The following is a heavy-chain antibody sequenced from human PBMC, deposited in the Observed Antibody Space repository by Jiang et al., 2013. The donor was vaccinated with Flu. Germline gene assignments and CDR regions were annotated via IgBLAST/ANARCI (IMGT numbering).Heavy chain of an antibody. D-gene: IGHD5-12*01. CDR2: VSPNSGAT. Sequence: GAEVKKPGASVKVSCKTSGYTFTDYYIHWVRQAPGQGLEWMGWVSPNSGATNYAQNFQGRVTMTRDTSIGTAYMELISLTSDDTAVYFCARDFDSDYDRFGYWGQGTLVTVSS. J-gene: IGHJ4*02. V-gene: IGHV1-2*02. CDR1: GYTFTDYY. CDR3: ARDFDSDYDRFGY.